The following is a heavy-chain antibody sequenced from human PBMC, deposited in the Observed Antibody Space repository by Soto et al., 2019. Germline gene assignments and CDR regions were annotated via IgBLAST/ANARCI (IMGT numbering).Heavy chain of an antibody. CDR1: GLDFSSEV. CDR3: AKVGPSYYYGMDV. J-gene: IGHJ6*02. CDR2: ISGSGRTI. D-gene: IGHD1-26*01. V-gene: IGHV3-23*01. Sequence: GGSLRLSCAASGLDFSSEVMCWVRQAPGKGLEWVSSISGSGRTIYHADSMRGRFAISRDNSKNSLYLQLDNLRVDDTAVYYCAKVGPSYYYGMDVWGQGTTVTVSS.